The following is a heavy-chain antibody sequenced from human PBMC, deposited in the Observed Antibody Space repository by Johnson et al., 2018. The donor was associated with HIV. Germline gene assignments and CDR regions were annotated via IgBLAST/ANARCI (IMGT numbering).Heavy chain of an antibody. D-gene: IGHD2-2*01. CDR2: IYSGGST. Sequence: VHLVESGGGVVRPGGFLRLSCAASGFTFDDFGMSWVRQAPGKGLEWVSVIYSGGSTYYADSVKGRFTISRDNSKNTLYLQMNSQRAEDTAVYYCARDRCSSTSCIDAFDIWGQGTMVTVSS. CDR1: GFTFDDFG. V-gene: IGHV3-66*02. CDR3: ARDRCSSTSCIDAFDI. J-gene: IGHJ3*02.